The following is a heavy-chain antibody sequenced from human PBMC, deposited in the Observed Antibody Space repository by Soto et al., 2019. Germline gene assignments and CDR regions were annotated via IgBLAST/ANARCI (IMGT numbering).Heavy chain of an antibody. J-gene: IGHJ4*02. D-gene: IGHD2-2*02. Sequence: GPSVKVSCKASGGTFSSYAISWVRQAPGQGLEWMGGIIPIFGTANYAQKFQGRVTITADESTSTAYMELSSLRSEDTAVYYCARGVVVPAAIPGFDYWGQGTLVTVSS. CDR2: IIPIFGTA. CDR1: GGTFSSYA. CDR3: ARGVVVPAAIPGFDY. V-gene: IGHV1-69*13.